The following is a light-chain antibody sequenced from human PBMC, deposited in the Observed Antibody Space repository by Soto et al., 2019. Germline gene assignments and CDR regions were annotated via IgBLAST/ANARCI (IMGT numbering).Light chain of an antibody. J-gene: IGKJ1*01. V-gene: IGKV1-5*03. CDR2: KAS. CDR3: QQYKTYWT. Sequence: DIQMTQSPSTLSASVGDRVTITCRASQSISTWLAWYQQKPGKAPKLLIYKASSLESEVPSRFSGTGSETEFTLTISSLQPDDFATYYCQQYKTYWTFGQGTKV. CDR1: QSISTW.